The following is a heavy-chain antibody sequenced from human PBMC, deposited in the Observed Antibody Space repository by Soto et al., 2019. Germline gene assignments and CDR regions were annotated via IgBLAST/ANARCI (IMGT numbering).Heavy chain of an antibody. CDR1: GYSFTSYW. Sequence: GESLKISCKASGYSFTSYWIGWVCQMPGKGLEWMGSIYPGDSDTRYSPSFQGQVTISDDKSISTAYLQWSSLKASDTATYYCARRDCSGGSCYRGVWFDSWGQGTLVTVYS. V-gene: IGHV5-51*01. D-gene: IGHD2-15*01. J-gene: IGHJ5*01. CDR3: ARRDCSGGSCYRGVWFDS. CDR2: IYPGDSDT.